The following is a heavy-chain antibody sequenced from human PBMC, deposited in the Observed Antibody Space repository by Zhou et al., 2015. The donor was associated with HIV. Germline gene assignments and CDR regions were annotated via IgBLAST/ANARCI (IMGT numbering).Heavy chain of an antibody. V-gene: IGHV1-69*06. Sequence: HVQLGQSGAEVKRPGSSVRVSCQGSGGLLTSYAISWVRQAPGQGLEWMGAIIPIYGEVTYRQKFQGRLTISADRRSNTVYMDLSGLRSEDTAMYYCAKGTQYYDYTWRDDYRPSPGRVESWGRGDPSHRHL. CDR3: AKGTQYYDYTWRDDYRPSPGRVES. D-gene: IGHD3-16*01. CDR2: IIPIYGEV. J-gene: IGHJ5*01. CDR1: GGLLTSYA.